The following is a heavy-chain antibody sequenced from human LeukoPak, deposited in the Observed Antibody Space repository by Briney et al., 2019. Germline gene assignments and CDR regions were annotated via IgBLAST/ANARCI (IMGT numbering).Heavy chain of an antibody. D-gene: IGHD1-26*01. CDR1: GGSISSYY. J-gene: IGHJ3*02. CDR3: ARGRGSYSGSYSGNWRTSPRAFDI. Sequence: SETLSLTCTVSGGSISSYYWSWIRQPPGKGLEWIGYIYYSGSTNYNPSLKSRVTISVETSKNQFSLKLSSVTAADTVVYYCARGRGSYSGSYSGNWRTSPRAFDIWGQGTMVTVSS. V-gene: IGHV4-59*12. CDR2: IYYSGST.